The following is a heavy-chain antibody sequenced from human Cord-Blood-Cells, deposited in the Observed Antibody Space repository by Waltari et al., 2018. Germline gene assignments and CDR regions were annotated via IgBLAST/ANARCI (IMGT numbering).Heavy chain of an antibody. V-gene: IGHV3-7*01. CDR2: IKQDGSEK. J-gene: IGHJ3*02. D-gene: IGHD3-9*01. Sequence: EVQLVESGGGLVQPGGSLRLSCAAPGSTFSSYWMSWVRQTPGKGLEWVANIKQDGSEKYYVDSVKGRFTISRDNAKNSLYLQMNSLRAEDTAVYYCASYYDILTGYDAFDIWGQGTMVTVSS. CDR1: GSTFSSYW. CDR3: ASYYDILTGYDAFDI.